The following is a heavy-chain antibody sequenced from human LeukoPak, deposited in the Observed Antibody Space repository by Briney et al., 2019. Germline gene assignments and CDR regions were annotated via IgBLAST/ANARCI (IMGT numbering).Heavy chain of an antibody. V-gene: IGHV3-30-3*01. CDR1: GFTFGDYA. D-gene: IGHD6-13*01. CDR2: ISYGGGNK. J-gene: IGHJ4*02. CDR3: ARDRVAAAGTLDY. Sequence: PGGSLRLSCTASGFTFGDYAMSWVHQAPGKGLEWVAVISYGGGNKYYADSVTGRFTISRDNSKNTLYLQMNSLRPEDTAVFYCARDRVAAAGTLDYWGQGTLVTVSS.